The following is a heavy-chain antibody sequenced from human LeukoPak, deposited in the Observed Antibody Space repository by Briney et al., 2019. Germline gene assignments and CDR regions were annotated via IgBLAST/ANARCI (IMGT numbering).Heavy chain of an antibody. CDR2: ISSSSSYI. CDR3: ARGPGVTPDY. CDR1: GFTLCSYS. J-gene: IGHJ4*02. V-gene: IGHV3-21*01. Sequence: GGSLRLSRAPSGFTLCSYSMNWVRQAPGKGLEWGSSISSSSSYIYYADSVKGRFTISRDNAKNSLYLQMNSLRAEDTAVYYCARGPGVTPDYWGQGTLVTVSS. D-gene: IGHD5-18*01.